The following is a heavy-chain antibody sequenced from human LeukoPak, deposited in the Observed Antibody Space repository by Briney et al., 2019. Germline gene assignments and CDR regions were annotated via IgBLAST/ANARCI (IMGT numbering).Heavy chain of an antibody. V-gene: IGHV3-30-3*01. Sequence: GGSLRLSCAASGSSFSNYAIHWVRQAPGKGLEWVAVISYDGSNQYYADSVKGRFTISRDNSKNTLYLQMNSLRAEDTAVYYCARRYYDSSGYWDYFDYWGQGTLVTVSS. CDR1: GSSFSNYA. J-gene: IGHJ4*02. CDR2: ISYDGSNQ. D-gene: IGHD3-22*01. CDR3: ARRYYDSSGYWDYFDY.